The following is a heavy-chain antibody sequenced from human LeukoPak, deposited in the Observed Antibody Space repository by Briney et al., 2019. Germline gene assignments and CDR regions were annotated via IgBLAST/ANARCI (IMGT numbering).Heavy chain of an antibody. Sequence: ASVKVSCKASGYTFTGYYMHWVRQAPGQGLEWMGWINPNSGGTNYAQKFQGGVTMTRDTSTSTAYMELSRLRSDDTAVYYCARSWARSGYRYMDVWGKGTTVTVSS. D-gene: IGHD3-22*01. V-gene: IGHV1-2*02. J-gene: IGHJ6*03. CDR1: GYTFTGYY. CDR2: INPNSGGT. CDR3: ARSWARSGYRYMDV.